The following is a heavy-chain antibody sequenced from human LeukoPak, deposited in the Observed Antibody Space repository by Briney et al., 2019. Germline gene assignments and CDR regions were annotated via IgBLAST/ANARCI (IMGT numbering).Heavy chain of an antibody. D-gene: IGHD3-10*01. Sequence: PGGSLRLSCAASGFTVSSNYMSWVRQAPGKGLEWVSVIYSGGSTYYADSVKGRFTISRDNSKNTLYLQMNSLRAEDTAVYYCAKKGDLWRGRRGNWFDPWGQGTLVTVSS. CDR2: IYSGGST. CDR1: GFTVSSNY. V-gene: IGHV3-53*01. J-gene: IGHJ5*02. CDR3: AKKGDLWRGRRGNWFDP.